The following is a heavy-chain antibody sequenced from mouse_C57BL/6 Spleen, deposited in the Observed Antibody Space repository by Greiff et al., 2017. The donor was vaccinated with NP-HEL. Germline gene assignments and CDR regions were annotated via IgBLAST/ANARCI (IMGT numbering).Heavy chain of an antibody. CDR2: IYPGDGDT. J-gene: IGHJ4*01. V-gene: IGHV1-82*01. Sequence: VKLVESGPELVKPGASVKISCKASGYAFSSSWMNWVKQRPGKGLEWIGRIYPGDGDTNYNGKFKGKATLTADKSSSTAYMQLSSLTSEDSAVYFCSNWDEDYAMDYWGQGTSVTVSS. CDR3: SNWDEDYAMDY. D-gene: IGHD4-1*01. CDR1: GYAFSSSW.